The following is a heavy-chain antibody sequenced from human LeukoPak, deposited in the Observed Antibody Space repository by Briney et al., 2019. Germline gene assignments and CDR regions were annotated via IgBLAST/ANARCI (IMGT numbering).Heavy chain of an antibody. V-gene: IGHV4-4*07. J-gene: IGHJ4*02. CDR2: IYSTGST. CDR3: ARGIADPYSFDS. CDR1: GGSINFYY. D-gene: IGHD6-13*01. Sequence: SETLSLTCTVSGGSINFYYWNWIRQPAGQGLEWIGRIYSTGSTNYSPFLKSRVTMSVDKSKNQFSLNLSSVTAADTAVYYCARGIADPYSFDSWGQGILVTVSS.